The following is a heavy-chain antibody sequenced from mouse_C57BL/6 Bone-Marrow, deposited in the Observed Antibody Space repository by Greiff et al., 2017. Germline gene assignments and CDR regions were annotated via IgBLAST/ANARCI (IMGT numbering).Heavy chain of an antibody. Sequence: QVQLQQSGAELVRPGTSVTVSCKASGYAFTNYLIEWVKQRTGQGLEWIGVINPGSGGTNYNEKFQGKATLTAATSSSTAYMQLSSLTSEDSAVYFCGRWFDYWGQGTLVTVSA. CDR1: GYAFTNYL. CDR2: INPGSGGT. J-gene: IGHJ3*01. CDR3: GRWFDY. V-gene: IGHV1-54*01.